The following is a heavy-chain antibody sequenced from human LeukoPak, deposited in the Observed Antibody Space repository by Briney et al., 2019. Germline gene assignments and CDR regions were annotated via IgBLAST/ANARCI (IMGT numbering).Heavy chain of an antibody. J-gene: IGHJ4*02. CDR2: ISSSSSYI. D-gene: IGHD1-26*01. V-gene: IGHV3-21*01. CDR1: GFTFSSYS. Sequence: GGFLRLSCAASGFTFSSYSMNWVRQAPGKGLEWVSSISSSSSYIYYADSVKGRFTISRDNAKNSLYLQMNSLRAEDTAVYYCARVDAYSGTLGLYWGQGTLVTVSS. CDR3: ARVDAYSGTLGLY.